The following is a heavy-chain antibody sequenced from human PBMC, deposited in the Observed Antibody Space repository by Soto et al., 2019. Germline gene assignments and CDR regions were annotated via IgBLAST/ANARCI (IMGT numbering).Heavy chain of an antibody. CDR2: IYYSGST. V-gene: IGHV4-39*01. J-gene: IGHJ6*03. CDR1: GGSIGRSGYY. Sequence: QLQLQESGPGLVKPSETLSLTCTVSGGSIGRSGYYWGWIRQPPEKGLEWIGSIYYSGSTFYNPSLKSRVTISVDTSKNQFALKLSSVTAADTAVYHCARVPRGERRPTSLFGVVHNYYYMDVWGKGTTVTVSS. D-gene: IGHD3-3*01. CDR3: ARVPRGERRPTSLFGVVHNYYYMDV.